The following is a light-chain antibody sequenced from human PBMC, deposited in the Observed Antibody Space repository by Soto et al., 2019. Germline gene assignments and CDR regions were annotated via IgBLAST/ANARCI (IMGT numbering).Light chain of an antibody. Sequence: QSVLTQPPSASGTPGQTVTISCSGSSSNIGKNTVHWYQQLPGTAPKLFMSGNNQRSSGVPDRLSGSRSGTSASLAISGLLSEDEADYYCAAWDSSLNGWVFGGGTKLTVL. CDR2: GNN. CDR1: SSNIGKNT. J-gene: IGLJ3*02. V-gene: IGLV1-44*01. CDR3: AAWDSSLNGWV.